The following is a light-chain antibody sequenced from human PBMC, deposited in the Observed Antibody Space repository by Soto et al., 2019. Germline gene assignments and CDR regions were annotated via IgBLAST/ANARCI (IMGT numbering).Light chain of an antibody. Sequence: EIVMTQSPAILSVSPGERATLSCRASQNVRSNLAWYQQKPGQAPRLLIYGASTRATGVPARFSGSGSGTELTLTISSLQSEDFAVYYCQQYTDWPLTFGGGTKVDIK. CDR3: QQYTDWPLT. CDR1: QNVRSN. CDR2: GAS. J-gene: IGKJ4*01. V-gene: IGKV3-15*01.